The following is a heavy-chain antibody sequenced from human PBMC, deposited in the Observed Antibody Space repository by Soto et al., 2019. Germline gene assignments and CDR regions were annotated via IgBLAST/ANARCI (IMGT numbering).Heavy chain of an antibody. CDR1: GFTFSGSA. V-gene: IGHV3-73*01. D-gene: IGHD3-10*01. CDR3: TRVRGGTSIRANYGMDV. J-gene: IGHJ6*02. Sequence: PGGSLRLSCAASGFTFSGSAMHWVRQAYGKGLEWVGRIRSKANSYATAYAASVKGRFTISRDDSKNTAYLQMNSLKTEDTAVYYCTRVRGGTSIRANYGMDVWGQGTTVTVSS. CDR2: IRSKANSYAT.